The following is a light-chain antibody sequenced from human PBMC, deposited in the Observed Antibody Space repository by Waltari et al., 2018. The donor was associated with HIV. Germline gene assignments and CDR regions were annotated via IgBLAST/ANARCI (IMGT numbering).Light chain of an antibody. V-gene: IGLV3-10*01. CDR1: ALPKKY. CDR2: EDS. CDR3: YSTDSSGNHRV. J-gene: IGLJ2*01. Sequence: SYELTQPPSVSVSPGQTARITCSGDALPKKYAYWYQQKSGQAPVLVIYEDSKRPSGSPGRFSGSSSWTMATLTISGAQVEDEADYDCYSTDSSGNHRVFGGGTKLTVL.